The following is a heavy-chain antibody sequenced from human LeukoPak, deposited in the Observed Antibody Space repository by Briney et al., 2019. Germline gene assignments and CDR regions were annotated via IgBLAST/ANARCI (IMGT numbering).Heavy chain of an antibody. V-gene: IGHV4-39*01. CDR3: ARRPGYYESIDS. Sequence: SETLSLTCTVSGGSIGMNNNYWVWIRQPPGKGLEWIGTIYHYGSPYYNPSLKSRVTLSVDTSQNHFSLHLRSVTAADTAVYYCARRPGYYESIDSWGQGTLVAV. CDR1: GGSIGMNNNY. J-gene: IGHJ4*02. CDR2: IYHYGSP. D-gene: IGHD3-22*01.